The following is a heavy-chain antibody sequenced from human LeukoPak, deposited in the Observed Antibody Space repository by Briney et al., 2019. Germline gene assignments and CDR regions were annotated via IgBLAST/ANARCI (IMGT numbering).Heavy chain of an antibody. Sequence: TGGSLGLSCAASGFTFSSYAMSWVRQAPGKGLEWVSYISSSGSTIYYADSVKGRFTISRDNAKNSLYLQMNSLRAEDTAVYYCAELGITMIGGVWGKGTTVTISS. V-gene: IGHV3-48*03. D-gene: IGHD3-10*02. CDR1: GFTFSSYA. J-gene: IGHJ6*04. CDR2: ISSSGSTI. CDR3: AELGITMIGGV.